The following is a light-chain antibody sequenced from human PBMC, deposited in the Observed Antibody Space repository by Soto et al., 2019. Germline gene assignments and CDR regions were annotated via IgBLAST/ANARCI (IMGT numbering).Light chain of an antibody. CDR3: KSYAGSNTYF. CDR2: EVV. V-gene: IGLV2-8*01. CDR1: KSDIGVYDF. J-gene: IGLJ1*01. Sequence: QSALAQPPSASGSPGQSVTISCTGTKSDIGVYDFVSWYQHHPGKAPRLIIYEVVQRPSGVPDRFSGSKSGNTASLTVSGLQAADEADYFCKSYAGSNTYFFGSGTKVIVL.